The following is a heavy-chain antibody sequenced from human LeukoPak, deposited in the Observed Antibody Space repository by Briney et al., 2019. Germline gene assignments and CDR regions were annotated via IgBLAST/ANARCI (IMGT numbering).Heavy chain of an antibody. CDR1: GGSISSTTYY. Sequence: PSETLSLTCTVSGGSISSTTYYWGWIRQPPGKGLEWIGYIYYSGSTNYNPSLKSRVTISVDTSKNQFSLKLSSVTAADTAVYYCARGGEGYGSGRQWVFDYWGQGTLVTVSS. J-gene: IGHJ4*02. CDR3: ARGGEGYGSGRQWVFDY. V-gene: IGHV4-61*05. CDR2: IYYSGST. D-gene: IGHD3-10*01.